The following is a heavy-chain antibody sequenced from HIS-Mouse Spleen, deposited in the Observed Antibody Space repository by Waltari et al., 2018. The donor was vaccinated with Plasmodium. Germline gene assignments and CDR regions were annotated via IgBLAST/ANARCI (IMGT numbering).Heavy chain of an antibody. J-gene: IGHJ4*02. CDR3: AKILSYSSSPEDY. D-gene: IGHD6-6*01. V-gene: IGHV3-30*18. CDR1: GFTFSRHG. Sequence: QVQLVESGGGVVQPGRSLSLSWAASGFTFSRHGMHWVRQAPGKGLEWVAVISYDGSNKYYADSVKGRFTISRDNSKNTLYLQMNSLRAEDTAVYYCAKILSYSSSPEDYWGQGTLVTVSS. CDR2: ISYDGSNK.